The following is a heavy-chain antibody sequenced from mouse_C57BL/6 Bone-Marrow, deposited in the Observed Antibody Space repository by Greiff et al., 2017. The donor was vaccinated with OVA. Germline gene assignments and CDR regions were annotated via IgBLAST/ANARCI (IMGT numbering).Heavy chain of an antibody. V-gene: IGHV1-81*01. J-gene: IGHJ3*01. CDR1: GYTFTSYG. Sequence: VKLQESGAELARPGASVKLSCKASGYTFTSYGISWVKQRPGQGLEWIGEIYPRSGNTYYNEKFKGKATLTADKSSSTAYMELRSLTSEDSAVYFCARYGYSNYHVAWFAYWGQGTLVTVSA. CDR2: IYPRSGNT. CDR3: ARYGYSNYHVAWFAY. D-gene: IGHD2-5*01.